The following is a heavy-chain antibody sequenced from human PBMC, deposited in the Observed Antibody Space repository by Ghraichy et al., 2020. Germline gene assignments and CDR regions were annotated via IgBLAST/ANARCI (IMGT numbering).Heavy chain of an antibody. D-gene: IGHD6-13*01. CDR2: ISYDGSNK. CDR3: ARDSSSRGYFDY. J-gene: IGHJ4*02. CDR1: GFTFSSYA. Sequence: GESLNISCAASGFTFSSYAMHWVRQAPGKGLEWVAVISYDGSNKYYADSVKGRFTISRDNSKNTLYLQMNSLRAEDTAVYYCARDSSSRGYFDYWGQGTLVTVSS. V-gene: IGHV3-30*04.